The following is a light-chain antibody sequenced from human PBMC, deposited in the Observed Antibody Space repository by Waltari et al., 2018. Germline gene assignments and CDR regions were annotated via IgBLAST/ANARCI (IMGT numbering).Light chain of an antibody. CDR2: WAA. J-gene: IGKJ2*01. CDR1: QSVLYTSNNNNY. CDR3: QQYYSTPNT. Sequence: DIVMTQSPDSLTVSPGERVTINCKYSQSVLYTSNNNNYLAWYQQKPGQPPTLLIYWAATRESGVADRFSGSRSGTDFTLTISSLQAEDVAVYYCQQYYSTPNTFGQGTKLEIK. V-gene: IGKV4-1*01.